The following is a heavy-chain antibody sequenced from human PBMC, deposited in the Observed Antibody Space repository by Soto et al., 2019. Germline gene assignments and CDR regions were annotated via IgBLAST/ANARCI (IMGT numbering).Heavy chain of an antibody. Sequence: SETLSLTCSVSGGSLSKYYWSWIRQPAGKGLEWIGRISTSGHVVSKVSLRSRLTMSVDMSNNHFSLKLTSVTAAGTAVYYCARDNNDFWSLYPLAFDYWGQGALVTVSS. V-gene: IGHV4-4*07. CDR2: ISTSGHV. D-gene: IGHD3-3*01. CDR3: ARDNNDFWSLYPLAFDY. J-gene: IGHJ4*02. CDR1: GGSLSKYY.